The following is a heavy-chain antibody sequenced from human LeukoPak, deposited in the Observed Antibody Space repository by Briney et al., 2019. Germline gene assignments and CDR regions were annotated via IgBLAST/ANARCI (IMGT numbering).Heavy chain of an antibody. J-gene: IGHJ4*02. D-gene: IGHD4-17*01. V-gene: IGHV3-33*01. CDR3: ARDVSGEGIDY. Sequence: PGGSLRLSCAASGLTFSSYGMHWVRQAPGKGLEWVALIWYDGSDKYYADSVKGRFTISRDNSKNTLYLQMNSLRAEDTAVYYCARDVSGEGIDYWGQGTLVTVSS. CDR1: GLTFSSYG. CDR2: IWYDGSDK.